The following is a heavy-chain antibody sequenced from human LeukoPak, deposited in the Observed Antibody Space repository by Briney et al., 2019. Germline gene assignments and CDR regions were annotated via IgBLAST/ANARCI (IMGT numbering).Heavy chain of an antibody. J-gene: IGHJ4*02. Sequence: GASVKVSCKASGYTFTSYDINWVRQATGQGLEWMGWMNPNSGNTGYAQKFQGRVTMTRNTSISTAYMELSSLRSEDTAVYYCAREGLAAAGSPFDYWGQGTLVTVSS. V-gene: IGHV1-8*01. CDR3: AREGLAAAGSPFDY. D-gene: IGHD6-13*01. CDR2: MNPNSGNT. CDR1: GYTFTSYD.